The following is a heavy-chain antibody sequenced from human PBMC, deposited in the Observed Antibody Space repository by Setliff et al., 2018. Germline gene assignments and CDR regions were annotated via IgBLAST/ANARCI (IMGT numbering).Heavy chain of an antibody. CDR1: GGSFSTYY. J-gene: IGHJ5*02. D-gene: IGHD3-22*01. Sequence: PSETLSLTCAVYGGSFSTYYWIWIRQPPGKGLEWIGEINHSGSTNYNPSLKSRDTISVDTSKNQFSLKLSSVTAADTAVYYCARVRPLGGYYSEVWRGARRGNWFDPWGQGTLVTVSS. V-gene: IGHV4-34*01. CDR3: ARVRPLGGYYSEVWRGARRGNWFDP. CDR2: INHSGST.